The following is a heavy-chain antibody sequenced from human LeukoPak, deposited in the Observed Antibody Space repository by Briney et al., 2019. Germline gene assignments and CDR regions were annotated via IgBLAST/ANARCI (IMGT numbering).Heavy chain of an antibody. V-gene: IGHV4-61*02. CDR1: GGSISSGSYY. CDR3: ARDPGIYYYYYGMDV. CDR2: IYTSGST. J-gene: IGHJ6*02. Sequence: SQTLSLTCTVSGGSISSGSYYWSWIRQPAGKGLEWIGRIYTSGSTNYNPSLKSRVTISVDTSKNQFSLKLSSVTAADTAMYYCARDPGIYYYYYGMDVWGQGTTVTVSS.